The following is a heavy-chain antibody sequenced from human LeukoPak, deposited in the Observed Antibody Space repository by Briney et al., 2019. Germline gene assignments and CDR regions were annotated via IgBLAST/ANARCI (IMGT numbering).Heavy chain of an antibody. CDR1: GGSISSSNYS. D-gene: IGHD6-25*01. CDR3: ARHSRLRDFDL. CDR2: IYYSGST. Sequence: SETLSLTCTVSGGSISSSNYSWGWIRQPPGKGLEWIGSIYYSGSTYYNPSLKSRVTMPVDTSKNQFSLKLSSVTAADTAVYYCARHSRLRDFDLWGRGTLVTVSS. J-gene: IGHJ2*01. V-gene: IGHV4-39*01.